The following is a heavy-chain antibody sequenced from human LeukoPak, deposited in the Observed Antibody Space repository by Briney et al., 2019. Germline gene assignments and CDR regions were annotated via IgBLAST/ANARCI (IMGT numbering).Heavy chain of an antibody. CDR2: ISGSGDST. CDR1: GFTFSSYP. CDR3: ARDRQQHFDY. Sequence: GGSLRLSCAASGFTFSSYPMSWVRQAPGKGLEWVSAISGSGDSTYYADSVKGRFTVSRDGSKNTLYLQMNSLRAEDTAVYYCARDRQQHFDYWGQGTLVTVSS. J-gene: IGHJ4*02. D-gene: IGHD6-13*01. V-gene: IGHV3-23*01.